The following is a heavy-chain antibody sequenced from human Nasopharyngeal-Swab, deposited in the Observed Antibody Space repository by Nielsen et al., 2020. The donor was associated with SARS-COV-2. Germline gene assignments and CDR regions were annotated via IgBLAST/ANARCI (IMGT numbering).Heavy chain of an antibody. CDR2: IKSKTDGGTT. CDR1: GFTFSKAW. D-gene: IGHD5-12*01. Sequence: GESLKISCAASGFTFSKAWMSWVRQAPGKGLEWAGRIKSKTDGGTTDYAAPVKGRFTISRDDSKNTLYLQMNSLKTEDTAVYYCARDKDSGYELTPPLYWGQGTLVTVSS. J-gene: IGHJ4*02. CDR3: ARDKDSGYELTPPLY. V-gene: IGHV3-15*01.